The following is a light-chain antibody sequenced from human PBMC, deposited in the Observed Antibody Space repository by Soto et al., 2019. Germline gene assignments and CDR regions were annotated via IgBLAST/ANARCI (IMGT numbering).Light chain of an antibody. Sequence: EIVWTQSPGTLSLSPGKRATISCRASQSISSRYLAWYQQRPGQAPRLLFYGASSRATGIPDRVSGSGSGTEFTLTISRLEPEDFEVYYCQQFSSYPLTFGGGTKVDIK. J-gene: IGKJ4*01. CDR1: QSISSRY. CDR2: GAS. V-gene: IGKV3-20*01. CDR3: QQFSSYPLT.